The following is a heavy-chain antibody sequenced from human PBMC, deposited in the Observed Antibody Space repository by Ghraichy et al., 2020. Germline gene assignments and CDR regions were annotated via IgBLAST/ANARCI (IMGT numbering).Heavy chain of an antibody. V-gene: IGHV3-23*01. Sequence: GALRLSCAASGFTFSSYAMSWVRQAPGKGLEWVSGISGSGGSTNYADSVKGRFAFSRDNSKNTLYLQMNSLRAEDTAVYYCAKSLYGGFDYWGQGTLVTVSS. CDR2: ISGSGGST. CDR3: AKSLYGGFDY. J-gene: IGHJ4*02. D-gene: IGHD4-17*01. CDR1: GFTFSSYA.